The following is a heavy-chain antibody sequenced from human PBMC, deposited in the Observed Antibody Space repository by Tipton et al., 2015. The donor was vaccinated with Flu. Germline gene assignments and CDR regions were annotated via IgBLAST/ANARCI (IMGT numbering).Heavy chain of an antibody. V-gene: IGHV4-59*01. J-gene: IGHJ4*02. Sequence: LRLSCAASGFTFSSYWMSWVRQAPGKGLQWIGYIYYSGSTNYNPSLKSRVTISVDTSKNQFSLKLSSVTAADTAVYYCARIAAAGTGYFDYWGQGTLVTVSS. CDR2: IYYSGST. CDR1: GFTFSSYW. D-gene: IGHD6-13*01. CDR3: ARIAAAGTGYFDY.